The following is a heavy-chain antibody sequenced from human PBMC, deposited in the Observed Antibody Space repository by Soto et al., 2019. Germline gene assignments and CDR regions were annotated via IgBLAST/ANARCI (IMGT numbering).Heavy chain of an antibody. J-gene: IGHJ4*02. CDR1: GFTVSSNY. V-gene: IGHV3-66*01. Sequence: PGGSLRLSCAASGFTVSSNYMSWVRQAPGKGLEWVSVIYSGGSTYYADSVKGRFTISRDNSKNTLYLQMNSLRAEDTAVYYCARDRAYYDILTGNWGQGTLVTVSS. D-gene: IGHD3-9*01. CDR3: ARDRAYYDILTGN. CDR2: IYSGGST.